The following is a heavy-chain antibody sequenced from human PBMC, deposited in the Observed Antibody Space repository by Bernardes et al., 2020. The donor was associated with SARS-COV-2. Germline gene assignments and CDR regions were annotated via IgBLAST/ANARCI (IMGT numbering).Heavy chain of an antibody. Sequence: GASLKISCKGSGYSFTTYWIGWVRQVPGKGLEWMGIVYPSDSDTRYSPSFQGQVTISADKSISTAYLQWSSLKASDTAMYYCVGIAMAGAHYYSMDVWGQGTTVTVSS. CDR1: GYSFTTYW. V-gene: IGHV5-51*01. J-gene: IGHJ6*02. CDR2: VYPSDSDT. CDR3: VGIAMAGAHYYSMDV. D-gene: IGHD6-19*01.